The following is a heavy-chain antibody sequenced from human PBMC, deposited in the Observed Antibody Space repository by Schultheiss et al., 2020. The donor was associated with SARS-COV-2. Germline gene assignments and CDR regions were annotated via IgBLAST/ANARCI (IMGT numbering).Heavy chain of an antibody. Sequence: SETLSLTCNVSGGSISSDYWSWIRQPPGKGLEWIGFIYYTGSTTYNPSLKSRVTMSVDTSKNQFSLKLSSVTAADTAVYYCAKAVPLLAFAKWSYWFDPWGQGTLVTVSS. D-gene: IGHD3-3*02. J-gene: IGHJ5*02. CDR2: IYYTGST. CDR3: AKAVPLLAFAKWSYWFDP. V-gene: IGHV4-59*12. CDR1: GGSISSDY.